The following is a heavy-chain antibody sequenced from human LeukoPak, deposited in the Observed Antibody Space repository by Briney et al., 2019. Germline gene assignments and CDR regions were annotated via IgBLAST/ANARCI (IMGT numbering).Heavy chain of an antibody. V-gene: IGHV1-46*01. Sequence: ASAKVSCKAAGYTFTSYYMHWVRQAPGQGLEWMGIINPSGGSTSYAQKFQGRVTMTRDMSTSTVYMELSSLRSEDTAVYYCARSLYDAFDIWGQGTMVTVSS. J-gene: IGHJ3*02. CDR2: INPSGGST. CDR1: GYTFTSYY. D-gene: IGHD2-15*01. CDR3: ARSLYDAFDI.